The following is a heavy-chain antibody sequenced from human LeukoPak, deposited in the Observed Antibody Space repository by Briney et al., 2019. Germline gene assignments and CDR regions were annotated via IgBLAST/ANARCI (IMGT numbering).Heavy chain of an antibody. CDR2: IYTSGST. CDR3: ARGNSYGPSYYFDY. J-gene: IGHJ4*02. D-gene: IGHD5-18*01. Sequence: SETLSLTCTVSGGSISSYYWSWIRQPAWKGLEWIGRIYTSGSTNYNPSLKSRVTMSVDTSKSQFSLKLSSVTAADTAVFYCARGNSYGPSYYFDYWGQGTLVTVSS. V-gene: IGHV4-4*07. CDR1: GGSISSYY.